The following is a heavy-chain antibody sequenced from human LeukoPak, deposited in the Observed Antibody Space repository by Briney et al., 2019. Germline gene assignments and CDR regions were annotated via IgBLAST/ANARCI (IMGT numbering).Heavy chain of an antibody. CDR1: GYTFTSYD. J-gene: IGHJ3*02. Sequence: ASVKVSCKASGYTFTSYDINWVRQATGQGLEWMGWMNPNSGNTGYAQKFQGRVTMTRNTSISTAYMELSSLRSEDTAVYYCATYDHYGSGSYYNGKPFQYDAFDIWGQGTMVTVSS. CDR3: ATYDHYGSGSYYNGKPFQYDAFDI. CDR2: MNPNSGNT. V-gene: IGHV1-8*01. D-gene: IGHD3-10*01.